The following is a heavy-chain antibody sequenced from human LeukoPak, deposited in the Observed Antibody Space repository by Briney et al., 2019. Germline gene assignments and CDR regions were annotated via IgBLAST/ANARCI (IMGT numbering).Heavy chain of an antibody. V-gene: IGHV3-74*01. Sequence: GSYLRLSCAATRFTFTNYWMHSVRQVPRKGLVWVPLIKSVGCRTHHADSMKVRLTISRDNARNTLYLQMISLRAEVTAVYYGASGLRLGYWGQGILVTGSS. CDR1: RFTFTNYW. CDR2: IKSVGCRT. D-gene: IGHD3-10*01. CDR3: ASGLRLGY. J-gene: IGHJ4*02.